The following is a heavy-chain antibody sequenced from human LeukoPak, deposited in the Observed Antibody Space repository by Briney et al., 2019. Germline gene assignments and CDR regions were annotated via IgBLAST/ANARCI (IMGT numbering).Heavy chain of an antibody. CDR1: GYSFTSYW. J-gene: IGHJ5*02. CDR3: ARVWFGELGSNLENWFDP. Sequence: GESLKISCKGSGYSFTSYWIGWVRQMPGKGLEWMGIIYPGDSDTRYSPSFQGQVTISADKSISTAYLQWSSLKASDTAMYYCARVWFGELGSNLENWFDPWGQGTLVTVSS. CDR2: IYPGDSDT. D-gene: IGHD3-10*01. V-gene: IGHV5-51*01.